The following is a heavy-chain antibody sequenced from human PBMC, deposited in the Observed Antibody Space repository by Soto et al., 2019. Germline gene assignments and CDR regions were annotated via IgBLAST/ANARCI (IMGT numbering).Heavy chain of an antibody. J-gene: IGHJ3*02. D-gene: IGHD6-13*01. Sequence: SVKVSCKASGGTFSSYTISWVRQAPGQGLEWMGRIIPILGIANYAQKFQGRVTITADKSTNTAYMELSSLRSEDTAVYYCARDRLGSSLSAFDIWGQGTMVTVSS. CDR2: IIPILGIA. V-gene: IGHV1-69*04. CDR1: GGTFSSYT. CDR3: ARDRLGSSLSAFDI.